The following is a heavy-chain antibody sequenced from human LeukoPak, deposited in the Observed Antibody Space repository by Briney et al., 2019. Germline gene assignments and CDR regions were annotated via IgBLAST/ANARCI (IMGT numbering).Heavy chain of an antibody. J-gene: IGHJ3*02. Sequence: GRSLRLSCAASGFTFSSYGMHWARQAPGKGLEWVAVISYDGSNKYYADSVKGRFTISRDNSKNTLYLQMNSLRAEDTAVYYCAKDLSDYYGGGDIWGQGTMVTVSS. V-gene: IGHV3-30*18. CDR1: GFTFSSYG. CDR3: AKDLSDYYGGGDI. D-gene: IGHD3-10*01. CDR2: ISYDGSNK.